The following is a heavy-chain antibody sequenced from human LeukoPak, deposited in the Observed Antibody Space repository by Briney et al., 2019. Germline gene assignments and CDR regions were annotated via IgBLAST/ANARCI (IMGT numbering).Heavy chain of an antibody. Sequence: PSETLSLTCTVSGGSISSYYWSWIRQPAGKGLEWIGRISTSGSTNYNPSLKSRVTMSVDTSKNQLSLWLSSVTAADTAVYYCARDGDSSWYGWFDPGGQGTLVTVSS. D-gene: IGHD6-13*01. J-gene: IGHJ5*02. CDR3: ARDGDSSWYGWFDP. CDR1: GGSISSYY. V-gene: IGHV4-4*07. CDR2: ISTSGST.